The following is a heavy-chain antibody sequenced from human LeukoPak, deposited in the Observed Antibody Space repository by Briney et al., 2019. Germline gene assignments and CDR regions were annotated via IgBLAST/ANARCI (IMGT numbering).Heavy chain of an antibody. CDR3: ESMYYFDSIDY. D-gene: IGHD3-22*01. Sequence: GGSLRLSCAASGSMSSDYYMSWIRQAPGKGLEWVSYISSSTSTIYYADSVKGRFTISRDNAKKSLYLQMDSLRAEDTAMYYCESMYYFDSIDYWGQGTLVTVSS. CDR1: GSMSSDYY. J-gene: IGHJ4*02. V-gene: IGHV3-11*01. CDR2: ISSSTSTI.